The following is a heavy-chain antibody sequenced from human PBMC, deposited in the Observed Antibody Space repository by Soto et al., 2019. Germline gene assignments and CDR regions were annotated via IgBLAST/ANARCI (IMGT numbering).Heavy chain of an antibody. D-gene: IGHD3-16*01. CDR1: GGTFSTFG. J-gene: IGHJ4*02. Sequence: SVKVSCKTSGGTFSTFGISWVRQAPGQGLELTGGIIPFFGTAEYSQKFEDRITITADESTNTVYMDLRSLTSEDTAIYYCARTAPMDAGDKYYYDFWGQGALVTVSS. CDR3: ARTAPMDAGDKYYYDF. CDR2: IIPFFGTA. V-gene: IGHV1-69*13.